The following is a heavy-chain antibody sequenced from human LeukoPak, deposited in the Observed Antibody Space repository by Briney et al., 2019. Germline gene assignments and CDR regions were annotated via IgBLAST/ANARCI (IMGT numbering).Heavy chain of an antibody. CDR1: GFTISTYR. V-gene: IGHV3-74*01. CDR3: TRDYGGLGY. Sequence: GGSLRLSCAASGFTISTYRMHWVRQAPGKGLVWVSSIHSDGSSTRYADSVKGRFTVSRDSAKITVYLQMSGLRAEDTAVYYCTRDYGGLGYWGQGTLVTVSS. D-gene: IGHD3-16*01. J-gene: IGHJ4*02. CDR2: IHSDGSST.